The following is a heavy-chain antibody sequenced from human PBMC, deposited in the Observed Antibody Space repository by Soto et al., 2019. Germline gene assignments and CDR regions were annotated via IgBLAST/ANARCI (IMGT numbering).Heavy chain of an antibody. CDR3: AKEESIMVRGVIITGERMAV. D-gene: IGHD3-10*01. CDR2: ISAYNGNT. J-gene: IGHJ6*02. V-gene: IGHV1-18*01. Sequence: ASVKVSCRASGYTFTSYGISWVRQAPGQGLEWMGWISAYNGNTNYAQKLQGRVTMTTDTSTSTAYMELRSLRSDDTAVYYCAKEESIMVRGVIITGERMAVWG. CDR1: GYTFTSYG.